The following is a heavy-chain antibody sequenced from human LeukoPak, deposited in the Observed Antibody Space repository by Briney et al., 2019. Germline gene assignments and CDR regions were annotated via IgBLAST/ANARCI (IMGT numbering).Heavy chain of an antibody. V-gene: IGHV3-74*01. D-gene: IGHD6-6*01. J-gene: IGHJ4*02. CDR1: GFTLSSYW. CDR2: INSDGSST. CDR3: ARGGVYSTSAVDY. Sequence: PGGSLRLSCAASGFTLSSYWMHWVRQAPGKGLVWVSRINSDGSSTSYADSVKGRFTIARDNVKNMLYLQMNSLRAEDTAVYYCARGGVYSTSAVDYWGQGTLVTVSS.